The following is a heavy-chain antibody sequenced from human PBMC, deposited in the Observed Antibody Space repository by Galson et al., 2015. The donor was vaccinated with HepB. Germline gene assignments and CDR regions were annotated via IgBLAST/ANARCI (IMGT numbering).Heavy chain of an antibody. D-gene: IGHD3-3*01. J-gene: IGHJ4*02. V-gene: IGHV3-9*01. Sequence: SLRLSCAASGFTFDDYAMHWVRQAPGKGLEWVSGISWNNGSICYADSVKGRFTISRDSAKNSLYLQMNSLRAEDTAFYYCVKGIDKGVGLFDYWGQGTLVTVSS. CDR1: GFTFDDYA. CDR2: ISWNNGSI. CDR3: VKGIDKGVGLFDY.